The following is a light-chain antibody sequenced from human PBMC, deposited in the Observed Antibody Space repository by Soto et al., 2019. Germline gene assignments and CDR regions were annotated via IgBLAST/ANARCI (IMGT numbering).Light chain of an antibody. J-gene: IGKJ5*01. CDR1: QSITTY. V-gene: IGKV3-11*01. CDR3: QKRRNCYP. CDR2: DAS. Sequence: AVTPSPTTLTLSPADRATLPCRANQSITTYLAWYQQKRGQAPRLLISDASNRATGVPARFSGSGSETDFTLTISSLEPEDFAVYYCQKRRNCYPFGQGTQV.